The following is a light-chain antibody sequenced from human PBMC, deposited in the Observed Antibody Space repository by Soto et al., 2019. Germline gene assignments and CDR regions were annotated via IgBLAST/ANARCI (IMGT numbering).Light chain of an antibody. V-gene: IGKV3-20*01. CDR3: QQYGSSTWT. Sequence: EIVLTQSPGTLSLSPGERATLSCRASQSVSSSYLAGYQQKPGQAPRLLIYGASSRATGIPDRFSGSGSGTDFTLTISRLEPEDFAVYYCQQYGSSTWTFGQGTKVEI. CDR1: QSVSSSY. J-gene: IGKJ1*01. CDR2: GAS.